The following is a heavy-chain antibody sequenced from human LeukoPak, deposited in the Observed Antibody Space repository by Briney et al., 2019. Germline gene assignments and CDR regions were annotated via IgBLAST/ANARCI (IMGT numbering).Heavy chain of an antibody. CDR1: GLPFSSHG. J-gene: IGHJ6*03. Sequence: PGGSLRLSCAASGLPFSSHGMHRARQAPGKGLEWVAIISYDGSNKYYADSVKGRFTISRDNSKNTLYLQMNSLRPEDTAVYYCAKDGGLVGATSYYYYMDVWGKGTTVTVSS. D-gene: IGHD1-26*01. V-gene: IGHV3-30*18. CDR3: AKDGGLVGATSYYYYMDV. CDR2: ISYDGSNK.